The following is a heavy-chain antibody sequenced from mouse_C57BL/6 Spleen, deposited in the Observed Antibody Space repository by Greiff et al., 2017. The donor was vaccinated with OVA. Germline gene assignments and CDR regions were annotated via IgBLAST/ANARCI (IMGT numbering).Heavy chain of an antibody. CDR2: IWTGGGT. Sequence: VKLVESGPGLVAPSQSLSITCTVSGFSLTSYAISWVRQPPGKGLEWLGVIWTGGGTNYNSALKSSLSICKDNSKRQVFFKMNSLQTDDYASYYFARGRLYNSYWYFDVWGTGTTVTVSS. V-gene: IGHV2-9-1*01. CDR3: ARGRLYNSYWYFDV. J-gene: IGHJ1*03. D-gene: IGHD1-3*01. CDR1: GFSLTSYA.